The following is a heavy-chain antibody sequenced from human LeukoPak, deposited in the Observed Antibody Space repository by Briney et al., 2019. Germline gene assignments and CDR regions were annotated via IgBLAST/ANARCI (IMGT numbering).Heavy chain of an antibody. J-gene: IGHJ1*01. CDR2: LYIGGNT. Sequence: SLRLSCVASGFSVSSNYMAWVRQAPGKGLEWVSVLYIGGNTYYGDFVKGRFTISRDNSRNTLYLQMNSLRVDDTAVYYCARELAVGAITEYFQDWGQGTLVSVSS. D-gene: IGHD1-26*01. CDR1: GFSVSSNY. CDR3: ARELAVGAITEYFQD. V-gene: IGHV3-53*01.